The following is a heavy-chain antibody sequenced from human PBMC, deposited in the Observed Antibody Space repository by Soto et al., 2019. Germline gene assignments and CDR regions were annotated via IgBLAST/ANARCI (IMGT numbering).Heavy chain of an antibody. J-gene: IGHJ6*03. CDR1: GYSFTSYW. CDR3: ARQAFIAAAATHYYYMDV. D-gene: IGHD6-13*01. V-gene: IGHV5-51*01. Sequence: PGESLKISCKGFGYSFTSYWIGWVRQMPGKGLEWMGIIYPGDSDTRYSPSFQGQVTISADKSISTAYLQWSSLRASDTAMYYCARQAFIAAAATHYYYMDVWGKGTTVTVSS. CDR2: IYPGDSDT.